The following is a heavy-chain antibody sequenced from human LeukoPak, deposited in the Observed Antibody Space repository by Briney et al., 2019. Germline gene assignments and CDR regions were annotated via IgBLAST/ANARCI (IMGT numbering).Heavy chain of an antibody. Sequence: GGTLRLSCAASGFTISSYGMNWVRQAPGKGLEWVSGISGRAGAGNTYYADSVKGRFTISRDNAKNSLYLQMNSLRAEDTALYHCARNGWYGYYFDYWGQGTLVTVSS. J-gene: IGHJ4*02. CDR3: ARNGWYGYYFDY. CDR2: ISGRAGAGNT. V-gene: IGHV3-23*01. D-gene: IGHD6-19*01. CDR1: GFTISSYG.